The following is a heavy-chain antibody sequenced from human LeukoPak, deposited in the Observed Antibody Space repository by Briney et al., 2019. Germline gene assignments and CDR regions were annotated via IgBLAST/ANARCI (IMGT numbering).Heavy chain of an antibody. CDR3: ARHLGYCSGSTCYSYYYYGMDV. D-gene: IGHD2-15*01. J-gene: IGHJ6*02. Sequence: SETLSLTCTASGGSISSYYWSWIRQPPGKGLEWIGFISYNGGANYNPSLKSRVTISVDTSKNQFSLKLSSVTAADTAVYYCARHLGYCSGSTCYSYYYYGMDVWGQGTTVTVSS. V-gene: IGHV4-59*08. CDR2: ISYNGGA. CDR1: GGSISSYY.